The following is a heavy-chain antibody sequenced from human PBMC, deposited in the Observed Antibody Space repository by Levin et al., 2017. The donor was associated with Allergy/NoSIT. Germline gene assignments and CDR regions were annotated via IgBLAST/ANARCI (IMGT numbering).Heavy chain of an antibody. Sequence: GESLKISCKGSGYSFTSSWIGWMRQMPGKGLEWMGIIYPGDSDTKYSPSFQGQVTMSADKSNNTAYLQGNSLKASDTAMYYCPRLGRHSSAYYRFDPWGQGTLVTVSS. CDR1: GYSFTSSW. J-gene: IGHJ5*02. CDR2: IYPGDSDT. V-gene: IGHV5-51*01. D-gene: IGHD5-12*01. CDR3: PRLGRHSSAYYRFDP.